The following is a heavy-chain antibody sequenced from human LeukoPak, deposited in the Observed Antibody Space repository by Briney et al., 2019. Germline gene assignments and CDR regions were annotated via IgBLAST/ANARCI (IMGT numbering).Heavy chain of an antibody. V-gene: IGHV4-59*01. CDR3: AVGEGKLGSLPFDY. D-gene: IGHD7-27*01. J-gene: IGHJ4*02. CDR1: GGSISSYY. Sequence: PSETLSLTCTVSGGSISSYYWSWIRQPPGKGLEWIGYIYYSGSTNYNPSLKSRVTISVDTSKNQFSLKLSSVTAADTAVYYCAVGEGKLGSLPFDYWGQGTLVTVSS. CDR2: IYYSGST.